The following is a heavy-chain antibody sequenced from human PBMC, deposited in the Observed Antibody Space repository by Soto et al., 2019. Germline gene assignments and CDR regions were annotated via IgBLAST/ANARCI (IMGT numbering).Heavy chain of an antibody. CDR3: ARVVLSSGYYLGAFDI. CDR1: GFTFSSYS. J-gene: IGHJ3*02. D-gene: IGHD3-22*01. CDR2: ISSSSSYI. Sequence: PGGSLRLSCAASGFTFSSYSMNWVRQAPGKGLEWVSSISSSSSYIYYADSVKGRFTISRDNAKNSLYLQMSSLRAEDTAVYYCARVVLSSGYYLGAFDIWGQGTMVTVSS. V-gene: IGHV3-21*01.